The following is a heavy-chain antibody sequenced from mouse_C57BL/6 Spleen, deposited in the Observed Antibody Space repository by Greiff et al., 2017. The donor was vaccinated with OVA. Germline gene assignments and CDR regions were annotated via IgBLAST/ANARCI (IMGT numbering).Heavy chain of an antibody. D-gene: IGHD4-1*01. CDR1: GYTFTDYE. V-gene: IGHV1-15*01. CDR3: TRNLGYFDY. CDR2: IDPETGGT. Sequence: QVQLQQSGAELVRPGASVTLSCKASGYTFTDYEMHWVKQTPVHGLEWIGAIDPETGGTAYNQKFKGKAILTADKSSSTAYMELSSLTSEDSAVYYCTRNLGYFDYWGQGTTLTVSS. J-gene: IGHJ2*01.